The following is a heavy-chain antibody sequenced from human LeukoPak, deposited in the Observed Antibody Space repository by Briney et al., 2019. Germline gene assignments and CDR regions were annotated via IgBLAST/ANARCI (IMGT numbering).Heavy chain of an antibody. D-gene: IGHD3-10*01. J-gene: IGHJ4*02. CDR1: GFAFGTYA. Sequence: GGSLRLSCAGSGFAFGTYAMSWVRQAPGMGLEWVSSISANGQATYYAHSVEGRFTISMDNSKSTLYLQLNSLRPEDTATYYCARDPYNTILYRLAHWGQGTLVTVSS. CDR3: ARDPYNTILYRLAH. CDR2: ISANGQAT. V-gene: IGHV3-23*01.